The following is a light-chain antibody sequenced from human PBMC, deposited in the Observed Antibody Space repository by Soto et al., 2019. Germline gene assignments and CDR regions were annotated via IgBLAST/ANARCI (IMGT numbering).Light chain of an antibody. CDR2: KAS. J-gene: IGKJ1*01. V-gene: IGKV1-5*03. CDR1: QSISSW. Sequence: DIQMTQSPSTLYASVGDRVTITCRASQSISSWLAWYQQKPGKAPKLLIYKASSLESGVPSRLSGSGSGPEVTLTISSLQPDDFGTYYCHQYNRYPWTFGRRTKVEIK. CDR3: HQYNRYPWT.